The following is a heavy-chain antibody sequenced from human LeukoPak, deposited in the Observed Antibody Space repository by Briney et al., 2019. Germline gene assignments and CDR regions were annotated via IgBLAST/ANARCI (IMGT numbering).Heavy chain of an antibody. V-gene: IGHV4-38-2*02. J-gene: IGHJ4*02. CDR2: IYHSGST. Sequence: PSETLSLTCTVSGYSISSGYYWGWIRQPPGKGPEWIGSIYHSGSTNYNPSLKSRVTISVDTSKNQFSLKLSSVTAADTAVYYCARGSDYWGQGTLVTVSS. CDR3: ARGSDY. CDR1: GYSISSGYY.